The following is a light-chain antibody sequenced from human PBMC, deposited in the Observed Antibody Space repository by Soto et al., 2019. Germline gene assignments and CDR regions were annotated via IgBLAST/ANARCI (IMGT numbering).Light chain of an antibody. Sequence: EIVLTQSPAPLSLSPGERATLSCRASQSIRTSLAWYQQKPGQSPRLLIHDASNRATGIPARFSGSGSGTDFTLTISSLEPEDFAVYYCQQRSNCPRFTVGPGTKLDIK. V-gene: IGKV3-11*01. J-gene: IGKJ3*01. CDR3: QQRSNCPRFT. CDR2: DAS. CDR1: QSIRTS.